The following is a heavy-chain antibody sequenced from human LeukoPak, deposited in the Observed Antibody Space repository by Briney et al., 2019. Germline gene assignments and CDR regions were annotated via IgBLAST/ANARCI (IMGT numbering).Heavy chain of an antibody. J-gene: IGHJ3*02. CDR2: ISAYNGNT. V-gene: IGHV1-18*01. CDR1: GYTFTNYG. CDR3: ARNGRYCGGDCTDRAFDI. D-gene: IGHD2-21*02. Sequence: GASVKVSCKASGYTFTNYGISWVRQAPGQGLEWMGWISAYNGNTNYAQKLQGRVTMTTDTSTSTAYMELRSLRSDDTAVYYCARNGRYCGGDCTDRAFDIWGQGTMVTVSS.